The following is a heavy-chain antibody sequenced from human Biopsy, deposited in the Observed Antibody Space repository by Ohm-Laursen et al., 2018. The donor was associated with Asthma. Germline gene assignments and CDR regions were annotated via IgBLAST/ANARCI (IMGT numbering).Heavy chain of an antibody. J-gene: IGHJ6*02. Sequence: ASVTVSCKTSGYTFNSAGITWVRQAPGQGLEWMGWISVYNGNTKVAQKLQDRVTMITDTSTSTGYMELRSLRSDDTAVYFCARAVDYSHYYGIDVWGQGTTVTVS. CDR2: ISVYNGNT. CDR1: GYTFNSAG. CDR3: ARAVDYSHYYGIDV. V-gene: IGHV1-18*01. D-gene: IGHD3-10*01.